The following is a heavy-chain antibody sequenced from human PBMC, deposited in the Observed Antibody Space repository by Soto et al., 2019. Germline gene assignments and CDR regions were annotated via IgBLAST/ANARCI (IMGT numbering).Heavy chain of an antibody. CDR2: INAGNGNT. D-gene: IGHD6-13*01. Sequence: QVQLVQSGAEEKKPGASVKVSCKASGYTFTNYAMHWVRQAPGQRLEWMGWINAGNGNTKYSQKFQGRVTITRDTSSSTAYMELSSLSSEDTAVYYCASEAIAAAAVYGMDVWGQGTTVTVSS. V-gene: IGHV1-3*05. CDR3: ASEAIAAAAVYGMDV. CDR1: GYTFTNYA. J-gene: IGHJ6*02.